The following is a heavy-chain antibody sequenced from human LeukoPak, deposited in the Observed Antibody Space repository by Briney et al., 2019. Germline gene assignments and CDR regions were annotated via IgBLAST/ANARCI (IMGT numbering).Heavy chain of an antibody. CDR2: ISYDGSNK. CDR1: GFTFSSYA. CDR3: AKGLRGYSLIDAFDI. V-gene: IGHV3-30*04. D-gene: IGHD5-18*01. J-gene: IGHJ3*02. Sequence: PGGSLRLSCAASGFTFSSYAMHWVRQAPGKGLEWVAVISYDGSNKYYADSVKGRFTISRDNSKNTLYLQMNSLRAEDTAVYYCAKGLRGYSLIDAFDIWGQGTMVTVSS.